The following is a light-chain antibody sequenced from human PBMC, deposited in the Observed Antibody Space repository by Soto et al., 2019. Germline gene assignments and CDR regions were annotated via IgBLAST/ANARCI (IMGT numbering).Light chain of an antibody. V-gene: IGKV1-5*01. J-gene: IGKJ2*01. CDR3: QQYNSYSYT. CDR2: DAS. CDR1: QSISSR. Sequence: DIQMTQSPSTLSASVGDRVTLTCRASQSISSRLAWYQQKPGKAPKLLIYDASVLESGVPSRFSGSGSGTTFTLSLSSLQPDDFASYYCQQYNSYSYTFGQGTKLEIK.